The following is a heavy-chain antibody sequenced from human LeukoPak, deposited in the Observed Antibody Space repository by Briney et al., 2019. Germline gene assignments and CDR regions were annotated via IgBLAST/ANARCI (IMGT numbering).Heavy chain of an antibody. J-gene: IGHJ4*02. CDR2: ISGSGGST. D-gene: IGHD6-13*01. Sequence: GGSLRLSCAASGFTFSSYAMSWVRLAPGKGLEWVSAISGSGGSTYYADSVKGRFTISRDNSKNTLYLQMNSLRAEDTAVYYSVSSRIAAAGSGLYFDYWGQGTLVTVSS. CDR3: VSSRIAAAGSGLYFDY. CDR1: GFTFSSYA. V-gene: IGHV3-23*01.